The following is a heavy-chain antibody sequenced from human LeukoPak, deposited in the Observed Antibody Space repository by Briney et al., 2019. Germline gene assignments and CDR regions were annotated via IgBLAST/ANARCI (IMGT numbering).Heavy chain of an antibody. D-gene: IGHD5-18*01. CDR1: GYSFTSYW. J-gene: IGHJ4*02. V-gene: IGHV5-51*01. CDR3: ARTTWIQHKDFDY. CDR2: IYPGDSDT. Sequence: GESLKISCKGSGYSFTSYWIGWVRQMPGKGLEWVGIIYPGDSDTRYSPSFQGQVTISADKSISTAYLQWSSLKASDTAMYYCARTTWIQHKDFDYWGQGTLVTVSS.